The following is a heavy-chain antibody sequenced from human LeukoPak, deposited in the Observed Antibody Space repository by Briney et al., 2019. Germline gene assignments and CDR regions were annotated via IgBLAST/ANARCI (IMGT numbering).Heavy chain of an antibody. J-gene: IGHJ4*02. CDR1: GFTFSSYW. CDR3: ANEYDYGDYFDY. Sequence: PGGSLRLSCAASGFTFSSYWMHWVRQAPGKGLVWVSRINSDGSSTSYADSVKGRFTISRDNSKNTLYLQMNSLRAEDTAVYYCANEYDYGDYFDYWGQGTLVTVSS. V-gene: IGHV3-74*01. CDR2: INSDGSST. D-gene: IGHD4-17*01.